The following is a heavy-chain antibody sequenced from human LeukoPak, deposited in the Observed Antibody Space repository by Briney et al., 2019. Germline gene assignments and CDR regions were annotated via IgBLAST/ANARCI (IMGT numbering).Heavy chain of an antibody. CDR2: IYSGGST. D-gene: IGHD3-22*01. J-gene: IGHJ3*02. V-gene: IGHV3-66*01. Sequence: GGSLRLSCAASGLTVSSNYMSWVRQAPGKGLEWVSVIYSGGSTYYADSVKGRFTISRDNSKNTLYLQMNSLRAEDTAVYYCARDPPYYYDSSGSAFDIWGQGTMVTVSS. CDR3: ARDPPYYYDSSGSAFDI. CDR1: GLTVSSNY.